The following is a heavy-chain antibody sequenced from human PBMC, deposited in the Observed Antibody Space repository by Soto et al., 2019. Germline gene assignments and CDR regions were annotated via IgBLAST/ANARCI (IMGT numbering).Heavy chain of an antibody. Sequence: GGSLRLSCAASGFTFSSYAMSWVRQAPGKGLEWVSAISGSGGSTYYADSVKGRFTISRDNSKNTLYLQMNSLRAEDTAVYYCAKPPSDYYDSSGYFDYWGQGTLVTVSS. D-gene: IGHD3-22*01. V-gene: IGHV3-23*01. CDR3: AKPPSDYYDSSGYFDY. J-gene: IGHJ4*02. CDR2: ISGSGGST. CDR1: GFTFSSYA.